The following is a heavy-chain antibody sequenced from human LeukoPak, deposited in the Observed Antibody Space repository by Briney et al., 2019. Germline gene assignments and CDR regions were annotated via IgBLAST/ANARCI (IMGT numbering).Heavy chain of an antibody. V-gene: IGHV3-23*01. CDR3: AKTVSTYDILTGYPYYFDS. CDR1: GLTFSSYA. Sequence: GGSLRLSCAASGLTFSSYAMSWVRQAPGKGLEWVSGISGRGGSTYYADSVKGRFTISRDNSKNTLYLQMNSLRAEDTAVYYCAKTVSTYDILTGYPYYFDSWGQGTLVTVSS. D-gene: IGHD3-9*01. J-gene: IGHJ4*02. CDR2: ISGRGGST.